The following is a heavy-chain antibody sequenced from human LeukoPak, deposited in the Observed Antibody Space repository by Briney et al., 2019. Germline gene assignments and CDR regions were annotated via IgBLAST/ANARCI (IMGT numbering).Heavy chain of an antibody. CDR1: GGTFSSYV. Sequence: ASVKVSCKASGGTFSSYVISWLRQAPGQGLEWMGGIIPIFGTTNYAQKFQGRVTITADESTSTAYMELTSLRSEDTAVYYCARGCSSTSCYTSRGGFFDYWGQGTLVTVSS. CDR2: IIPIFGTT. V-gene: IGHV1-69*13. CDR3: ARGCSSTSCYTSRGGFFDY. D-gene: IGHD2-2*02. J-gene: IGHJ4*02.